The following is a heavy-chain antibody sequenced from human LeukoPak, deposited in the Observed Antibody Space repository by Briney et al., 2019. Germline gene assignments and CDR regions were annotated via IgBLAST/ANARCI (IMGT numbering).Heavy chain of an antibody. J-gene: IGHJ3*02. D-gene: IGHD2-2*02. Sequence: GSSVKVSCKASGGTFSSYAISWVRQAPGQGLEWMGGIIPIFGTANYAQKFQGRVTITADESTSTAYMELSSLRSEDTAVYYCARDGPRYCSSTSCYTADGAFDIWGQGTMVTVSS. CDR2: IIPIFGTA. CDR3: ARDGPRYCSSTSCYTADGAFDI. V-gene: IGHV1-69*01. CDR1: GGTFSSYA.